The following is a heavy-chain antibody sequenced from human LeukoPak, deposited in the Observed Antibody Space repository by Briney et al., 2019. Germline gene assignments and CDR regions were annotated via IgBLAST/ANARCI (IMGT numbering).Heavy chain of an antibody. V-gene: IGHV4-59*01. CDR1: GGSISSYY. D-gene: IGHD6-19*01. Sequence: SETLSLTCTVSGGSISSYYWSWIRQPPGKGLEWIGYIYYSGSTNYNPSLKSRVTISVDASKDQFSLKLSSVTAADTAVYYCARGPYSGGWYEEAFDYWGQGTLVTVSS. CDR2: IYYSGST. CDR3: ARGPYSGGWYEEAFDY. J-gene: IGHJ4*02.